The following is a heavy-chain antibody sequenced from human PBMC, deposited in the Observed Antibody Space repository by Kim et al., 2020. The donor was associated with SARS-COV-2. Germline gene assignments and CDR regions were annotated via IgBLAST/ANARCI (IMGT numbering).Heavy chain of an antibody. V-gene: IGHV4-39*01. CDR3: VSSSGPEYFQH. CDR2: IYYSGST. CDR1: GGSISSSSYY. Sequence: SQTLSLTCTVSGGSISSSSYYWGWIRQPPGKGLEWIGSIYYSGSTYYNPSLKSRVTISVDTSKNQFSLKLSSVTAADTAVYSCVSSSGPEYFQHWGQGTL. D-gene: IGHD6-19*01. J-gene: IGHJ1*01.